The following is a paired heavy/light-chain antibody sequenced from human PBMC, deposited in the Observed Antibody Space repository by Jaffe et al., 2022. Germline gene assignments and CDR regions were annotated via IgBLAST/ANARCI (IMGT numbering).Light chain of an antibody. Sequence: SSELTQDPAVSVALGQTVRITCQGDSLRSYYASWYQQKPGQAPVLVIYGKNNRPSGIPDRFSGSSSGNTASLTITGAQAEDEADYYCNSRDSSGNPHNYVFGTGTKVTVL. CDR2: GKN. CDR1: SLRSYY. V-gene: IGLV3-19*01. J-gene: IGLJ1*01. CDR3: NSRDSSGNPHNYV.
Heavy chain of an antibody. J-gene: IGHJ3*02. V-gene: IGHV1-18*01. CDR3: ARDVQYYYGSGSYYNLGIYDAFDI. CDR1: GYTFTSYG. CDR2: ISAYNGNT. D-gene: IGHD3-10*01. Sequence: QVQLVQSGAEVKKPGASVKVSCKASGYTFTSYGISWVRQAPGQGLEWMGWISAYNGNTNYAQKLQGRVTMTTDTSTSTAYMELRSLRSDDTAVYYCARDVQYYYGSGSYYNLGIYDAFDIWGQGTMVTVSS.